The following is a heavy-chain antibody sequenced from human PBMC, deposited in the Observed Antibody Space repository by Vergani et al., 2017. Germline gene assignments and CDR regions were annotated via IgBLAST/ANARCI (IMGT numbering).Heavy chain of an antibody. Sequence: EVQLVESGGGLVKPGGSLRLSCAASGFTFSSYSMNWVRQAPGKGLEWVSSISSSSSYIYYADSVKGRFTISRDNAKNSLYLQMNSLRAEDTAVYYCAGDSSGWYLGVSYYYYGMDVWGQGTTVTVSS. J-gene: IGHJ6*02. CDR2: ISSSSSYI. D-gene: IGHD6-19*01. CDR1: GFTFSSYS. V-gene: IGHV3-21*01. CDR3: AGDSSGWYLGVSYYYYGMDV.